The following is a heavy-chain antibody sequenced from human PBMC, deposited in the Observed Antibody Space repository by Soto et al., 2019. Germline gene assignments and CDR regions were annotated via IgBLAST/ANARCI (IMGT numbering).Heavy chain of an antibody. J-gene: IGHJ4*02. Sequence: QSGGSLRLSFAASGFTFSSYSMSWVRQAPGKGLEWVSAISGSGGSTYYADSVKGRFTISRDNSKNTLYLQMNSLRAEDTAVYYCAKDCGVHSGYDFFDYWGQGTLVTVSS. V-gene: IGHV3-23*01. CDR2: ISGSGGST. D-gene: IGHD5-12*01. CDR1: GFTFSSYS. CDR3: AKDCGVHSGYDFFDY.